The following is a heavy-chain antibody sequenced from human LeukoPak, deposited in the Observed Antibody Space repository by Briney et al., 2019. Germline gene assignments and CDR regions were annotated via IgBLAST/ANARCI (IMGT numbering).Heavy chain of an antibody. CDR3: ARDRVSGSPDYYYYYMDV. V-gene: IGHV1-2*02. D-gene: IGHD1-26*01. CDR2: INPNSGGT. Sequence: ASVKVSCKASGYTFTGYYMHWVRQAPRQGLEWMGWINPNSGGTNYAQKFQGRVTMTRDTSISTAYMELSRLRSDDTAVYYCARDRVSGSPDYYYYYMDVWGKGTTVTVSS. J-gene: IGHJ6*03. CDR1: GYTFTGYY.